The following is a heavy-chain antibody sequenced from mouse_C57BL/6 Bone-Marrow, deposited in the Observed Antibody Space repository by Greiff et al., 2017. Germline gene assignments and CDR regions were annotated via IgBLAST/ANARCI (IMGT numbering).Heavy chain of an antibody. J-gene: IGHJ4*01. V-gene: IGHV14-4*01. Sequence: EVHLVESGAELVRPGASVKLSCTASGFNIKDDYMHWVKQRPEQGLEWIGWIDPENGDTEYASKFQGKATITADTSSNTAYLQLSSLTSEDTAVYYCTTYYVAMDYWGQGTSVTVSS. D-gene: IGHD1-1*01. CDR3: TTYYVAMDY. CDR2: IDPENGDT. CDR1: GFNIKDDY.